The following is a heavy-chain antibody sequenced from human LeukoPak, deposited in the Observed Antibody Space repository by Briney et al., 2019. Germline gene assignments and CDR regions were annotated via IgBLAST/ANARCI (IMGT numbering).Heavy chain of an antibody. J-gene: IGHJ3*02. CDR3: AKDPGPLYSSGWYADAFDI. V-gene: IGHV3-23*01. D-gene: IGHD6-19*01. CDR2: LSGSGGRT. Sequence: RLFYAASVLIYSIHAMSWARHARGKALECVSALSGSGGRTYYAEPVRGGFPVSGDNPKHRLYLQMNSLRAEDTAVYYCAKDPGPLYSSGWYADAFDIWGQGTMVTVSS. CDR1: VLIYSIHA.